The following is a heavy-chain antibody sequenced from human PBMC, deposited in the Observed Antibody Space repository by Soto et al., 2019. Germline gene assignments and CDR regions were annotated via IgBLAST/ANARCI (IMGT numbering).Heavy chain of an antibody. D-gene: IGHD3-16*02. CDR2: IIPIFGTA. CDR1: GGTFSSYA. CDR3: ARALVITFGGVIALDAFDI. J-gene: IGHJ3*02. Sequence: QVQLVQSGAEVKKPGSSVKVSCKASGGTFSSYAISWVRQAPGQGLEWMGGIIPIFGTANYAQKFQGRVTITADESTSTAYMELSSLRSEDTAVYYCARALVITFGGVIALDAFDIWGQGTMVTVSS. V-gene: IGHV1-69*01.